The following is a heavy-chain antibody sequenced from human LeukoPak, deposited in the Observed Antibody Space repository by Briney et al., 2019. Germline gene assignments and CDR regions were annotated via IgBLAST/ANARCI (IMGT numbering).Heavy chain of an antibody. CDR1: GYTFTGCY. D-gene: IGHD3-10*01. J-gene: IGHJ4*02. CDR3: ARGGYGSGSYGDY. Sequence: ASVKVSCKASGYTFTGCYMHWVRQAPGQGLEWMGRINPNSGGTNYAQKFQGRVTMTRDTSISTAYMELSRLRSDDTAVYYCARGGYGSGSYGDYWGQGTLVTVSS. V-gene: IGHV1-2*06. CDR2: INPNSGGT.